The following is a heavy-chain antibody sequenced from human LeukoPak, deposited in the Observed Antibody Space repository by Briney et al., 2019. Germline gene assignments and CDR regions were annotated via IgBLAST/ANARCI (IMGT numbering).Heavy chain of an antibody. D-gene: IGHD3-9*01. CDR2: ISVYNGYT. CDR3: ARVYDILTGYFWFDR. Sequence: ASVKVSCKASGYTFTNYGISWVRQAPGKGLEWMGWISVYNGYTNYAQKLQGRVTMTTDTSTSTAYMELRSLGSDDTAVYYCARVYDILTGYFWFDRWGQGTLVSV. CDR1: GYTFTNYG. V-gene: IGHV1-18*01. J-gene: IGHJ5*02.